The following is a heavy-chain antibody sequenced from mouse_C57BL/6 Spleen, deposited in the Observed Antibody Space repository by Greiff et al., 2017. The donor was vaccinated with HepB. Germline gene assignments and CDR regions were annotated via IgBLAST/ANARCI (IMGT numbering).Heavy chain of an antibody. D-gene: IGHD1-1*01. V-gene: IGHV5-4*03. Sequence: DVMLVESGGGLVKPGGSLKLSCAASGFTFSSYAMSWVRQTPEKRLEWVATISDGGSYTYYPDNVKGRFTITRDNANNNLYLQISHMKSEDTAIYYCARGRFTTLYYWGHGTTLTFSS. CDR2: ISDGGSYT. CDR3: ARGRFTTLYY. J-gene: IGHJ2*01. CDR1: GFTFSSYA.